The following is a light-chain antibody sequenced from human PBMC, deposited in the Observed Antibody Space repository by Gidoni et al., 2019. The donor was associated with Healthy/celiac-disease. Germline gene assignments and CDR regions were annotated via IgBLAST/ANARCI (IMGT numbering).Light chain of an antibody. CDR2: DAS. V-gene: IGKV3-11*01. J-gene: IGKJ2*01. CDR1: QSVSSY. Sequence: VLTQSPATLSLSPGERATLSCRASQSVSSYLAWYQQQPGQAPRLLIYDASNRATDIPARFSGSGSGTDFALTISSLEPEAFAVYYCQQRSSWPSMYTFGQGTKLEIK. CDR3: QQRSSWPSMYT.